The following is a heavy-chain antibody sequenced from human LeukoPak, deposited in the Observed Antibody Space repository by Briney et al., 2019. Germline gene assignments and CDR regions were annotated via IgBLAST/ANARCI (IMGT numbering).Heavy chain of an antibody. D-gene: IGHD5-18*01. Sequence: GGSLRLSCAASGFTFSSYSMNWVRQAPGKGLEWVSSISSSSSYIYYADSVKGRFTISRDNSKNTLYLQMNSLRAEDTAVYYCARAGDTAMVTSDYYYYYMDVWGKGTTVTVSS. J-gene: IGHJ6*03. CDR2: ISSSSSYI. CDR1: GFTFSSYS. CDR3: ARAGDTAMVTSDYYYYYMDV. V-gene: IGHV3-21*01.